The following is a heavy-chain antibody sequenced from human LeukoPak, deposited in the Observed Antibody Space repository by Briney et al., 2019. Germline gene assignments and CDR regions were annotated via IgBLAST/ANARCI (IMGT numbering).Heavy chain of an antibody. CDR1: GGSISSSSHF. D-gene: IGHD2-15*01. Sequence: SETLSLTCTVSGGSISSSSHFWSWIRQPPGKGLEWIGSIYYSGNTYYNSSLKSRVTISVDTSKNQFSLKLSSVAAADTAVYYCTRHENIVVVVATTGVDNWGQGTLVTVSS. J-gene: IGHJ4*02. CDR3: TRHENIVVVVATTGVDN. V-gene: IGHV4-39*01. CDR2: IYYSGNT.